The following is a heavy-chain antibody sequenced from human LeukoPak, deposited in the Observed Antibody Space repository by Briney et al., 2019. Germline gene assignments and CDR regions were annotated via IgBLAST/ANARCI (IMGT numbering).Heavy chain of an antibody. CDR2: LYTGGDT. CDR3: AGYYFGTVIY. V-gene: IGHV3-53*01. D-gene: IGHD3-10*01. J-gene: IGHJ4*02. CDR1: GFYVSSNY. Sequence: GGSLRLSCAASGFYVSSNYMSWVRQAPGEGLEWVSVLYTGGDTYYADSVKGRFTISRDSSKNTLFLQMNSLRDDDTAVYYCAGYYFGTVIYWGQGTLVTVSS.